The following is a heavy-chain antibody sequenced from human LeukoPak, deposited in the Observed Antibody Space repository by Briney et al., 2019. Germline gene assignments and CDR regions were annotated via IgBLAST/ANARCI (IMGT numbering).Heavy chain of an antibody. CDR1: GFTFSSYA. D-gene: IGHD1-26*01. V-gene: IGHV3-30-3*01. Sequence: GGSLRLSCAASGFTFSSYAMHWVRQAPGKGLEWVAVISYDGSNKYYADSVKGRFTISRDNSKDTLYLQMNSLRAEDTAVYYCAKGGELLTDFDYWGQGTLVTVSS. CDR2: ISYDGSNK. CDR3: AKGGELLTDFDY. J-gene: IGHJ4*02.